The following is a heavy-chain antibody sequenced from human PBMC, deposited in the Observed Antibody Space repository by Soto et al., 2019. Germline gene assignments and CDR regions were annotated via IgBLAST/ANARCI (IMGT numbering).Heavy chain of an antibody. D-gene: IGHD3-10*01. Sequence: QVQLVQSGAEVKKPGASVKVSCKASGYTFTSYYMHWVRQAPGQGLEWMGLINPSGGSTSYAEKFQGRVTVTRDTSTSTEYMELRSLISEDTAVYYCARDLYGLVRGVIITGALGGMDVWGQGTTVTVSS. CDR2: INPSGGST. J-gene: IGHJ6*02. V-gene: IGHV1-46*01. CDR1: GYTFTSYY. CDR3: ARDLYGLVRGVIITGALGGMDV.